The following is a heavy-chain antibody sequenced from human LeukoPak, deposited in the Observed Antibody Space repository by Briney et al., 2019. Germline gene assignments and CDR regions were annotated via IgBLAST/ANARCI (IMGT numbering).Heavy chain of an antibody. CDR3: ARDLDSSGYYPRNWFDP. Sequence: GASVKVSCKASGYPFKNYGISWVRQAPGQGLEWMGWINPNSGGTNYAQKFQGRVTMTRDTSISTAYMELSRLRSDDTAVYYCARDLDSSGYYPRNWFDPWGQGTLVTVSS. CDR1: GYPFKNYG. D-gene: IGHD3-22*01. J-gene: IGHJ5*02. CDR2: INPNSGGT. V-gene: IGHV1-2*02.